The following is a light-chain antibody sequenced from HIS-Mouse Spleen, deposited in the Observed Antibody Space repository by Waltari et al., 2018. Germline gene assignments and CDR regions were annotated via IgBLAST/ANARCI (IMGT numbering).Light chain of an antibody. Sequence: SSELTQDPAVSVALGQTVRIPCQGDSSISYYASWYQQKPGQAPVLVIYGKNNRPSGIPDRFSGSSSGNTASLTITGAQAEDEADYYCNSRDSSGNHWVFGGGTKLTVL. V-gene: IGLV3-19*01. CDR3: NSRDSSGNHWV. CDR1: SSISYY. CDR2: GKN. J-gene: IGLJ3*02.